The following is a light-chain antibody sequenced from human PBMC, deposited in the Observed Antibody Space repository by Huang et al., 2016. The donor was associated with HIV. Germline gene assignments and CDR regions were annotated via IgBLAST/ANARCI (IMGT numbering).Light chain of an antibody. CDR3: QQYITWPPLT. V-gene: IGKV3-15*01. J-gene: IGKJ4*01. Sequence: EIVMTQFPVTLSVSPGERPPLSCRASQSITTNLDWYQQKPGVPPPLLLYGASSMAAGSAARFSSGGCGAKFTLTISRLQSEDFAVYYCQQYITWPPLTFGGGTKVEIK. CDR1: QSITTN. CDR2: GAS.